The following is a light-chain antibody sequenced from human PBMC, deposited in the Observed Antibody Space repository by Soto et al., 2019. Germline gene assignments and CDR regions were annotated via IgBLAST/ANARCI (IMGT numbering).Light chain of an antibody. Sequence: DIQTTQTPSSLSASVGGRVTVACRASQSITNRLAWYQQKPGKAPKLLIYKASTVTSGVPARFSGSGSGTEFTLTISSLQPDDFAAYYCQHYNSYSEAFGQGTKVDIK. V-gene: IGKV1-5*03. CDR3: QHYNSYSEA. CDR2: KAS. CDR1: QSITNR. J-gene: IGKJ1*01.